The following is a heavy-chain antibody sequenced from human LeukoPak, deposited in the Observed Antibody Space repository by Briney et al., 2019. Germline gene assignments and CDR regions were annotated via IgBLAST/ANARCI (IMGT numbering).Heavy chain of an antibody. CDR1: GGSISSSSYY. CDR3: ARPLAYCGGDCYDDAFDI. Sequence: SETLSLTCTVSGGSISSSSYYWGWIRQPPGKGLEWIGSIYYSGSTYYNPSLKSRVTISVDTSKNQFSLKLSSVTAADTAVYYCARPLAYCGGDCYDDAFDIWAKGQWSPSLQ. D-gene: IGHD2-21*02. J-gene: IGHJ3*02. CDR2: IYYSGST. V-gene: IGHV4-39*01.